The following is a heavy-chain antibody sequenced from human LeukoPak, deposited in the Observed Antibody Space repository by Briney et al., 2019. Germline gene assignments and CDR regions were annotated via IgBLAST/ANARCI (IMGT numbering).Heavy chain of an antibody. CDR2: ISSSSSYI. D-gene: IGHD2-15*01. V-gene: IGHV3-21*01. CDR1: GFTFSSYS. J-gene: IGHJ4*02. CDR3: AREGTYCSGGSCYSPNFDY. Sequence: PGGSLRLSCAASGFTFSSYSMNWVRQAPGKGLEWVSSISSSSSYIYYADSVKGRFTIPRDNAKNSLYLQMNSLRAEDTAVYYCAREGTYCSGGSCYSPNFDYWGQGTLVTVSS.